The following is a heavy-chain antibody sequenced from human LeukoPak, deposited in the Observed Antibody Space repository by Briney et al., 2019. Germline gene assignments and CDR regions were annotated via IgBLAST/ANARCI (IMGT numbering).Heavy chain of an antibody. J-gene: IGHJ4*02. CDR3: ARDFQGSSGY. CDR2: IYSGGST. Sequence: GGSLRLSCAASGFIVSSNYMSWVRQAPGKGLEWVSVIYSGGSTYYAESVKGRFTISRDNSKNTLYLQMNSLRAEDTAVYYCARDFQGSSGYWGQGTLVTVSS. V-gene: IGHV3-53*01. D-gene: IGHD6-19*01. CDR1: GFIVSSNY.